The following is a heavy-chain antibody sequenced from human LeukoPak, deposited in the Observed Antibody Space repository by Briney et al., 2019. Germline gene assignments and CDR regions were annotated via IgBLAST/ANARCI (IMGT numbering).Heavy chain of an antibody. J-gene: IGHJ5*02. CDR1: GGSIRYYY. Sequence: KPSETLSLTCTVSGGSIRYYYWNWIRQPPGKGLEWIGYIYYSGSTNYNPSLKSRVTISVDTSKNQFSLRLSSVTAADTAVYYCARLRFGELSWFDPWGQGTLVTVSS. D-gene: IGHD3-10*01. CDR2: IYYSGST. V-gene: IGHV4-59*01. CDR3: ARLRFGELSWFDP.